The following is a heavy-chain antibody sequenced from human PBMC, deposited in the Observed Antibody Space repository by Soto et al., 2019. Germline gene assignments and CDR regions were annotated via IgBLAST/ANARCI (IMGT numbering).Heavy chain of an antibody. J-gene: IGHJ1*01. CDR1: GGSISSGGYY. V-gene: IGHV4-31*03. D-gene: IGHD3-3*02. CDR2: IYHSGST. CDR3: VRGILS. Sequence: QVQLQESGPGLVKASQTLSLTCNVSGGSISSGGYYWTWIRQHPGKGLEWIGNIYHSGSTFYNPSLKSRGSISVDTSKNPFSLQLSSVTAADTAVFFCVRGILSWGQGTLVTVSS.